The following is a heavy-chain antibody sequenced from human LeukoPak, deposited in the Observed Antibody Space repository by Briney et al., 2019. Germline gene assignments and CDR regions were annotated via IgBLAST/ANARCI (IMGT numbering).Heavy chain of an antibody. J-gene: IGHJ4*02. CDR3: GKEPWEGVGYTHY. CDR1: GFTFSKYW. CDR2: IYIDGTGI. V-gene: IGHV3-74*01. Sequence: GGSLRLSCAASGFTFSKYWMHWVRHAPGKGLVWVSRIYIDGTGIVYAGSVKGRFIISRDNSQSTLYLQMNSLKAEDTAIYYCGKEPWEGVGYTHYGGEGTPATAPS. D-gene: IGHD3-16*02.